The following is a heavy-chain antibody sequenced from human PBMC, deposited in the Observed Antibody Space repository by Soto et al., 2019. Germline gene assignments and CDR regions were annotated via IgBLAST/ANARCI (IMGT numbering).Heavy chain of an antibody. CDR3: AKDYGVRGIMTNLFDS. V-gene: IGHV3-23*01. D-gene: IGHD3-10*01. CDR1: GFTFNNYA. J-gene: IGHJ4*02. CDR2: ISGSGENT. Sequence: EVQLLASGGGLVQPGGSRRISCTASGFTFNNYAMAWVPHAPGKGLEWVSGISGSGENTNYADSVKGRFTISRDNSKNTLYLQMKRLRADDTALYYCAKDYGVRGIMTNLFDSWGQGTLVTVSS.